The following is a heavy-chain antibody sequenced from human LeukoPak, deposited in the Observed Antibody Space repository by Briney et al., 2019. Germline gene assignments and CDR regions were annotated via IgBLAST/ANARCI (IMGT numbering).Heavy chain of an antibody. CDR1: GFTFTTSA. CDR3: AAASNYYDRSNYYSYAMDV. Sequence: GASVKVSCKASGFTFTTSAVQWVRQARGQRLEWIGWIVVGSGNTNYAQKFQERVTITRDMSTSTVYMDLSSQRSEDTAVCYCAAASNYYDRSNYYSYAMDVWGQGTTVTVSS. V-gene: IGHV1-58*01. CDR2: IVVGSGNT. J-gene: IGHJ6*02. D-gene: IGHD3-22*01.